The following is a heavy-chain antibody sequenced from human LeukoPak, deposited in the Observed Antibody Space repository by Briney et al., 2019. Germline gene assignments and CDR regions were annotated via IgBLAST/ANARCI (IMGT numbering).Heavy chain of an antibody. Sequence: PGGSLRLSCAASGFTFSSYSMNWVRQAPGKGLEWVSSISSSSSYIYYADSVKGRFTISRDNAKNSLYLQMNSLRAEDAAVYYCATQMVGATTIDHWGQGTLVTVSS. CDR3: ATQMVGATTIDH. CDR1: GFTFSSYS. V-gene: IGHV3-21*01. CDR2: ISSSSSYI. J-gene: IGHJ4*02. D-gene: IGHD1-26*01.